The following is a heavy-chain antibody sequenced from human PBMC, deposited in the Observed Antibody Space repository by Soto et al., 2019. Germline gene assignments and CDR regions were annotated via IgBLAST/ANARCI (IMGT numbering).Heavy chain of an antibody. CDR1: GASIKSYH. V-gene: IGHV4-4*07. Sequence: SETLSLTCPVSGASIKSYHWSWIRQPAGKGLEWIGHIHSSGSTNYNPSLKSRVTMSVDTSKNQFSLRLMSLTAADTAVYYCARDQGVAAAGITWFDPWGQGSLVTVSS. D-gene: IGHD6-13*01. CDR3: ARDQGVAAAGITWFDP. J-gene: IGHJ5*02. CDR2: IHSSGST.